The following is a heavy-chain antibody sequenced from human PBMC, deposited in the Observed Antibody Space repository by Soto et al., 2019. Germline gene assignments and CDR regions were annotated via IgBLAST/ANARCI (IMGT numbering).Heavy chain of an antibody. CDR2: ITYSGGDT. CDR3: AKASGESSPGTRVFDF. V-gene: IGHV3-23*01. CDR1: GFTFSSYA. J-gene: IGHJ4*02. Sequence: PVGSLRLSCAASGFTFSSYAMAWVRQAPGEGLEWVSVITYSGGDTLHADSVKGRFTISRDNSKNTLYLQMSSLRAEDTAIYYCAKASGESSPGTRVFDFCGQRTRVTVSS. D-gene: IGHD3-10*01.